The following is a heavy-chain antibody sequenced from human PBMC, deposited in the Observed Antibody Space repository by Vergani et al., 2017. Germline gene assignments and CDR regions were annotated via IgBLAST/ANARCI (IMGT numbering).Heavy chain of an antibody. CDR2: INPSGGST. J-gene: IGHJ5*02. CDR3: ARGRIIWSGYGKRYNWFDP. Sequence: QVQLVQSGAEVKKPGASVKVSCKASGYTFTSYYMHWVRQAPGQGLEWMGIINPSGGSTSYAQKFQGRVTMTRDTSTSTVYMELSSLRSEDTAVYYCARGRIIWSGYGKRYNWFDPWGQGTLVTVSS. D-gene: IGHD3-3*01. CDR1: GYTFTSYY. V-gene: IGHV1-46*01.